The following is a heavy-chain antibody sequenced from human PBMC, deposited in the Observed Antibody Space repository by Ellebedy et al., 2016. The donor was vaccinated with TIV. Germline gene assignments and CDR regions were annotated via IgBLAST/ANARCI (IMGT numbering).Heavy chain of an antibody. CDR1: GFIFNNYN. CDR3: AKDRGFAMDV. Sequence: PGGSLRLSCAASGFIFNNYNLHWVRQAPGKGLEWVAIAHNDETYKFYAESVKGRFTVSRDNSANTAYLQMYSLRGEDTAVYYCAKDRGFAMDVWGQGTTVIVSS. CDR2: AHNDETYK. V-gene: IGHV3-30*02. D-gene: IGHD3-10*01. J-gene: IGHJ6*02.